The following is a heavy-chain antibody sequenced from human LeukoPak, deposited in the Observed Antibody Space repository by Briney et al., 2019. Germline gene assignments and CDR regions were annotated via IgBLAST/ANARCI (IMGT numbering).Heavy chain of an antibody. D-gene: IGHD2-15*01. CDR3: AISGGGDINPQTYGAMDV. J-gene: IGHJ6*02. CDR1: GGSFSGYY. CDR2: MNHSGST. Sequence: SETLSLTCSVYGGSFSGYYWSWVRLSPGKGLEWIGEMNHSGSTNYNPSLESRVTISIDASKSEVSLKVNSVTAADTAVYYCAISGGGDINPQTYGAMDVWGQGTTVTVSS. V-gene: IGHV4-34*01.